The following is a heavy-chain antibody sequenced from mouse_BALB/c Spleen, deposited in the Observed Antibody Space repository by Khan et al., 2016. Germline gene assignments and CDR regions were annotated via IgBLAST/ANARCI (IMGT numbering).Heavy chain of an antibody. CDR1: GYSITSGYS. Sequence: EVQLQESGPDLVKPSQSLSLTCTVTGYSITSGYSWHWIRQFPGNKLEWMAYIHYSGSTNYNPSLKSRISITRDTSKNQFFLQLISVNTEDTATYYCTRGDYYGSGYWGQGTTLTVSS. J-gene: IGHJ2*01. D-gene: IGHD1-1*01. V-gene: IGHV3-1*02. CDR3: TRGDYYGSGY. CDR2: IHYSGST.